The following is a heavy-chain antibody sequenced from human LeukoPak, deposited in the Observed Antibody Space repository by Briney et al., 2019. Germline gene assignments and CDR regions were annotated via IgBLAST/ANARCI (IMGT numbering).Heavy chain of an antibody. Sequence: PSETLSLTCTVTGGSTTRYYWSWIRQSPEKGLEWIGYIYDSGTSSPTTYNPTFKSRVTISLDTSKNQFSLSLRSVTVADTAVYYCARGGDIAVVEGASGYFDYWGQGTLVTVSS. D-gene: IGHD2-2*01. CDR2: IYDSGTSSPT. V-gene: IGHV4-59*08. CDR1: GGSTTRYY. J-gene: IGHJ4*02. CDR3: ARGGDIAVVEGASGYFDY.